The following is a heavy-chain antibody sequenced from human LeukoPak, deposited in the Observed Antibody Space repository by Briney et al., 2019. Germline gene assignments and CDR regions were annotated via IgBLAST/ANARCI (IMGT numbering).Heavy chain of an antibody. CDR2: IASKTDGGAT. CDR3: TTGIRGD. D-gene: IGHD3-10*01. CDR1: GLTVTNAW. V-gene: IGHV3-15*07. Sequence: GGSLRLSCSASGLTVTNAWMNWVRQAPGEGLDWVGRIASKTDGGATDYAAPVKGRFTISRDDSKNTLNLQMNSLKTEDTAVYYCTTGIRGDWGQGTLVTV. J-gene: IGHJ4*02.